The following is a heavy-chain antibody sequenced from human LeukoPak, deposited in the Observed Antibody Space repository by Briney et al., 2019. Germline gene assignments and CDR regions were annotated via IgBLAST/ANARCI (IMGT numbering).Heavy chain of an antibody. V-gene: IGHV3-23*01. CDR3: AKEKVRYFDY. CDR1: GFTFAAYG. CDR2: VSGGGATT. Sequence: HPGGSLRLSCAASGFTFAAYGMSWVRQAPGKGLEWVSTVSGGGATTYYADSVKGRFTISRDNSKNTMYPEMNSLTAEDTAVYYCAKEKVRYFDYWGQGTLVTVSS. J-gene: IGHJ4*02.